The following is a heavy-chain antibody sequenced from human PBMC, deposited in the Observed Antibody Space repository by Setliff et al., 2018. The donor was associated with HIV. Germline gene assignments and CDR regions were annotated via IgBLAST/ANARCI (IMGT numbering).Heavy chain of an antibody. V-gene: IGHV4-39*07. CDR3: ARSTVGIRGVVRGYYYYYMDV. CDR2: IDYSGST. CDR1: GASISSSHYY. J-gene: IGHJ6*03. D-gene: IGHD3-10*01. Sequence: PSETLSLTCTVSGASISSSHYYCGWIRQTPGKGLEWIGYIDYSGSTYYNPSLESRVTMSVDTSKNPFSLKLTSLTAVDTAAYYCARSTVGIRGVVRGYYYYYMDVWGKGTTVTVSS.